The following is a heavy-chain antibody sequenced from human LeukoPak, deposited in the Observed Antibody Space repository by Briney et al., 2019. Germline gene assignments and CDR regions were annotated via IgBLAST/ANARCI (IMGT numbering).Heavy chain of an antibody. D-gene: IGHD2-2*01. J-gene: IGHJ5*02. V-gene: IGHV4-34*01. CDR2: INHSGST. CDR1: GGSFSGYY. Sequence: SETLSLTCAVYGGSFSGYYWSWIRQPPGKGLEWIGEINHSGSTNYNPSLKSRVTISVDTSKNQFSLKLSSVTAADTAVYYCARDIVVVPAENWFDPWGREPWSPSPQ. CDR3: ARDIVVVPAENWFDP.